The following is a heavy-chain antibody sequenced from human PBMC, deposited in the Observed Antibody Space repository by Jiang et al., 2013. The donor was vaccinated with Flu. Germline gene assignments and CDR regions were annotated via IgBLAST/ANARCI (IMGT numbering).Heavy chain of an antibody. CDR3: ATASTRGRDIVVVVPSTGVFDY. D-gene: IGHD2-15*01. V-gene: IGHV1-24*01. CDR1: EYSLSDLS. Sequence: SVKVSCKVSEYSLSDLSMQWVRQAPGKGLEWIGGFDPTNGEIIYAQKFQGRVTMTEATSTSTAYMELSSLRSEDTAVYYCATASTRGRDIVVVVPSTGVFDYWGQGALVTVSS. J-gene: IGHJ4*02. CDR2: FDPTNGEI.